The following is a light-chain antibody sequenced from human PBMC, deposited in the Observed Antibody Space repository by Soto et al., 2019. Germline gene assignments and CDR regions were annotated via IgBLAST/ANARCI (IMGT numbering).Light chain of an antibody. V-gene: IGKV1-6*01. Sequence: IQMTQSPSTLSASVGDTVTVTCRASQSVSGWLAWYQQKPGEAPKLLIYAASDLQAEVPSRFSGSGSGTDFTLTISSLQAEDFATYYCLQDHDYQWTFGQGTKVDIK. CDR3: LQDHDYQWT. J-gene: IGKJ2*02. CDR2: AAS. CDR1: QSVSGW.